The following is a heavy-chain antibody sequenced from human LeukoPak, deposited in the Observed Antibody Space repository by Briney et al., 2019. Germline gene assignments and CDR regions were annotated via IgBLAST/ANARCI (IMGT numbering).Heavy chain of an antibody. Sequence: ASMKVSCKASGYTFTSYDINWVRQATGQGLEWMGWMNPNSGNAGYAQKFQGRVTMTRNTSISTVCMELSSLTSEDTAVYYCARGSCSSTTCYTGYYYYYGMDVWGQGTSVTVSS. D-gene: IGHD2-2*02. CDR3: ARGSCSSTTCYTGYYYYYGMDV. V-gene: IGHV1-8*01. J-gene: IGHJ6*02. CDR1: GYTFTSYD. CDR2: MNPNSGNA.